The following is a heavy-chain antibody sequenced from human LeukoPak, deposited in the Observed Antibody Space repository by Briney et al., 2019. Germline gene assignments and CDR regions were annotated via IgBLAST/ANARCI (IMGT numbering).Heavy chain of an antibody. CDR2: IRGDGGSA. Sequence: GGSLRLSCAASGFIFADYAMHWVRQAPGKGLEWVSLIRGDGGSAFYADSVKGRVTISRDNAKNSLYLQMNSLRAGDTAVYYCSRGLPGGLDPWGQGTLVTVSS. D-gene: IGHD4-11*01. CDR3: SRGLPGGLDP. CDR1: GFIFADYA. J-gene: IGHJ5*02. V-gene: IGHV3-43*02.